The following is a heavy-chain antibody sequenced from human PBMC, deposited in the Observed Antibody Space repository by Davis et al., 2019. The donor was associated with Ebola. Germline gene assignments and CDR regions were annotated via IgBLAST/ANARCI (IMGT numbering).Heavy chain of an antibody. CDR2: INPSGGST. CDR1: GYTFTSYY. J-gene: IGHJ6*02. Sequence: ASVKVSCKASGYTFTSYYIHWVRQAPGQGLEWMGIINPSGGSTNYAQKFQGRVTMTRDTSTSTVYMELSSLRSEDTAVYYCARRLYCGGGSCYEYYYGMDVWGQGTTVTVSS. D-gene: IGHD2-15*01. CDR3: ARRLYCGGGSCYEYYYGMDV. V-gene: IGHV1-46*01.